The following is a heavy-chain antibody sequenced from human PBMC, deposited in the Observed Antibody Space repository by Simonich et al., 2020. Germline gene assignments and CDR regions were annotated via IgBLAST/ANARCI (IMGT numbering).Heavy chain of an antibody. D-gene: IGHD6-6*01. V-gene: IGHV4-4*07. CDR3: ARGAYSSSSGDY. CDR1: GGSISSYY. CDR2: IYTSRST. J-gene: IGHJ4*02. Sequence: QVQLQESGPGLVKPSETLSLTCTVSGGSISSYYWSWIRQPAGKGLEWIGRIYTSRSTNYNPSIKIRVTISVYKSKNQFSLKLSSVTAADTAVDYCARGAYSSSSGDYWGQGTLVTVSS.